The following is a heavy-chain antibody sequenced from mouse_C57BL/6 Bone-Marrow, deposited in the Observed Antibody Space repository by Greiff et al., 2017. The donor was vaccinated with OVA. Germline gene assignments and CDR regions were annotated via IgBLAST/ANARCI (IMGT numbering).Heavy chain of an antibody. J-gene: IGHJ1*03. D-gene: IGHD2-3*01. CDR3: ARYVLCLYFDV. Sequence: QVQLQQPGAELVRPGTSVKLSCKASGYTFTSYWMHWVKQRPGQGLEWIGVIDPSDSYTNYNQKFKGKATLTVDTSSSTAYMQLSSLTSEDSAVYYCARYVLCLYFDVWGTGTTVTVSS. CDR1: GYTFTSYW. CDR2: IDPSDSYT. V-gene: IGHV1-59*01.